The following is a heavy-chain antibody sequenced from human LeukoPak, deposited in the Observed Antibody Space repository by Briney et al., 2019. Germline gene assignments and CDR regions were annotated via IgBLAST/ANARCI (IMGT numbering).Heavy chain of an antibody. Sequence: SVKVSCKASGGTFSSYAISWVRQAPGQGLEWMGGIIPIFGTANYAQKFQGRVTITADESTSTAYMELSSLRSEDTAVYYCARPSLGGPNRTAAAGYYYYYGMDVWGQGTTVTVSS. J-gene: IGHJ6*02. CDR1: GGTFSSYA. CDR3: ARPSLGGPNRTAAAGYYYYYGMDV. D-gene: IGHD6-13*01. CDR2: IIPIFGTA. V-gene: IGHV1-69*13.